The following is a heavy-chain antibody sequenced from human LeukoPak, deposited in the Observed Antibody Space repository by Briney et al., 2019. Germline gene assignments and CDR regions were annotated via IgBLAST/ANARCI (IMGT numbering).Heavy chain of an antibody. V-gene: IGHV3-23*01. J-gene: IGHJ3*02. CDR2: ISGSGGST. D-gene: IGHD6-19*01. CDR1: GFTFSSYA. Sequence: GGSLRLSCAASGFTFSSYAMSWVRQAPEKGLEWVSAISGSGGSTYYADSVKGRFTISRDNSKNTLYLQMNSLRAEDTAVYYCAKQDLSGWYWGSAFDIWGQGTMVTVSS. CDR3: AKQDLSGWYWGSAFDI.